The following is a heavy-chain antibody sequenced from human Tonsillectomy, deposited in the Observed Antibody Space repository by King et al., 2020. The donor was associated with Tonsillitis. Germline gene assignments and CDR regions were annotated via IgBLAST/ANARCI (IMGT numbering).Heavy chain of an antibody. V-gene: IGHV3-30*02. CDR1: GFTFSNYG. CDR3: AKDAFMEMATIDY. Sequence: VQLVESGGGVVQPGGSLRLSCAASGFTFSNYGMHWVRQAPGKGLEWVAFIRYEGRNKCYADSVRGRFSISRDNSKNTLYLQMNSLRVEDTAVYYCAKDAFMEMATIDYWGQGTLVTVSS. J-gene: IGHJ4*02. D-gene: IGHD5-24*01. CDR2: IRYEGRNK.